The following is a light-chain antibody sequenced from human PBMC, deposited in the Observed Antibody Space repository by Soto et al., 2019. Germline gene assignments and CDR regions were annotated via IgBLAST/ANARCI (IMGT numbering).Light chain of an antibody. J-gene: IGKJ2*01. CDR2: LGS. CDR3: MQALQSPLYT. CDR1: QSLLHRNGYNS. V-gene: IGKV2-28*01. Sequence: DIVMTQSPLSLPVTPGEPASISCRSRQSLLHRNGYNSLDWYLQKPGQSPQLLIYLGSNRSSGVPDRFSGSGSGTDFTLKISRVEAEDVGVYYCMQALQSPLYTFGQGTKLEI.